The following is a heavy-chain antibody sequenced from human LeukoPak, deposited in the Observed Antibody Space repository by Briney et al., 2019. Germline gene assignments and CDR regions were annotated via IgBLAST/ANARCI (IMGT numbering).Heavy chain of an antibody. V-gene: IGHV3-48*02. CDR2: ITSSGII. CDR1: GFDFSSYG. D-gene: IGHD3-10*01. Sequence: GGSLRLSCATSGFDFSSYGMSWVRRAPGKGLEWVSYITSSGIIYYADSVKGRFTISRDNAKNSLFLQMNSLRDEDTAVYYCARRTRSSESHSFDYWGQGTLVTVPS. J-gene: IGHJ4*02. CDR3: ARRTRSSESHSFDY.